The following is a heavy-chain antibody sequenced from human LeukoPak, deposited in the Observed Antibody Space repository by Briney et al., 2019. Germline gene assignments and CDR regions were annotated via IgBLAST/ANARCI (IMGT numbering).Heavy chain of an antibody. CDR3: ARGGRGLY. CDR1: GFTFSNYW. J-gene: IGHJ4*02. Sequence: GGSRRLSCAASGFTFSNYWMHWVRQAPGKGLEWVSHINTDGSTTNYADSGKGRFTISRDNAKNTLYLQMHSLRAEDTAVYYCARGGRGLYWGQGTLVTVSS. V-gene: IGHV3-74*01. CDR2: INTDGSTT. D-gene: IGHD1-26*01.